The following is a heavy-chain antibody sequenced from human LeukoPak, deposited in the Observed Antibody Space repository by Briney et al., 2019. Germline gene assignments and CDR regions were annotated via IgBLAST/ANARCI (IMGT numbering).Heavy chain of an antibody. Sequence: SETLSLTCAVYGGSFSTYSWNWLRQPPGKGREWLGEINHGGSTDYNPTLKSRVTISFDTSKNQFSLKLSSVTAADPAVYYCAARRGIAPRPLGSWGQGTLVTVSS. CDR3: AARRGIAPRPLGS. CDR2: INHGGST. J-gene: IGHJ5*02. CDR1: GGSFSTYS. V-gene: IGHV4-34*01. D-gene: IGHD6-6*01.